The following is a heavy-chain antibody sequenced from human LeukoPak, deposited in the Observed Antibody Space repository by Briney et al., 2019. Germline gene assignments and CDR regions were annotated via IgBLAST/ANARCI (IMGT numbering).Heavy chain of an antibody. D-gene: IGHD3-16*02. CDR3: ARLVTFGGVIVRGMAYFDY. J-gene: IGHJ4*02. Sequence: KASETLSLTCTVSGGSISSYYWSWIRQPPGKGLEWIGYIYYSGSTNYNPSLKSRVTISVDTSKNQFSLKLSSVTAADTAVYYCARLVTFGGVIVRGMAYFDYWGQGTLVTVSS. CDR2: IYYSGST. CDR1: GGSISSYY. V-gene: IGHV4-59*08.